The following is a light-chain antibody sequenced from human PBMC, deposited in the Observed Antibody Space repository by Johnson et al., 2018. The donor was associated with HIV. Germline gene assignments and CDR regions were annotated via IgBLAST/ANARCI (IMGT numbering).Light chain of an antibody. J-gene: IGLJ1*01. CDR2: DSD. CDR1: NSNIGNNY. CDR3: GTWDNSLDAYV. V-gene: IGLV1-51*01. Sequence: QSVLTQPPSVSAAPGQKVTISCSGSNSNIGNNYVSWYQHLPGTSPKLLIYDSDTRPSGIPDRFSGSKSGTSATLGITGHQAGDEADYYCGTWDNSLDAYVFVLGTRVAVL.